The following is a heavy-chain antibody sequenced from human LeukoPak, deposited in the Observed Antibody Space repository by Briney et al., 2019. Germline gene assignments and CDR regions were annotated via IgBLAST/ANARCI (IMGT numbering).Heavy chain of an antibody. Sequence: SEPLSLTCTVSGGSISSYFWTWIRQPAGQGLEWIGRIYSSGHSNYNPSLQSRVTLSIDKSKNQFSLTLTPVTAADTARYYCARDKDVSGNPLDYWGQGILVTVSS. CDR1: GGSISSYF. CDR2: IYSSGHS. D-gene: IGHD4-23*01. J-gene: IGHJ4*02. CDR3: ARDKDVSGNPLDY. V-gene: IGHV4-4*07.